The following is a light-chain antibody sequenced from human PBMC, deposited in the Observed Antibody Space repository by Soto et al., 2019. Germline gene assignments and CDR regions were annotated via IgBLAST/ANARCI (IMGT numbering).Light chain of an antibody. CDR3: QSYDSSLSAHYV. J-gene: IGLJ1*01. CDR1: SSNIGAGHD. Sequence: QSVLTQPPSVSGAPGQRVTISCTGSSSNIGAGHDVHWYQQLPGSAPKLLIYGSRNRPSGVPDRFSGSRSGTSASLATTGLQAEDEADYYCQSYDSSLSAHYVFGTGTKVTVL. CDR2: GSR. V-gene: IGLV1-40*01.